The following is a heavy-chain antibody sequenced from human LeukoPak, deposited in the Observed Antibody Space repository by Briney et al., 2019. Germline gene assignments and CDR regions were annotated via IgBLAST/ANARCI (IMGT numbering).Heavy chain of an antibody. D-gene: IGHD1-26*01. CDR3: AKGNVDSDHEVGATLLSY. V-gene: IGHV3-23*01. CDR2: ISGSGGST. J-gene: IGHJ4*02. Sequence: PGGSLRLSCAASGFTFSSYAMSWVRQAPGKGLEWVSAISGSGGSTYYADSVKGRFTISRDNSKNTLYLQMNSLRAEDTAVYYCAKGNVDSDHEVGATLLSYWGQGTLVTVSS. CDR1: GFTFSSYA.